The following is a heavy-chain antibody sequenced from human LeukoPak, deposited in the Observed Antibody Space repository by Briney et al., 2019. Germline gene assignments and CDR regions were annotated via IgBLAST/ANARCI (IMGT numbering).Heavy chain of an antibody. CDR3: ARGGWYPEY. D-gene: IGHD6-19*01. V-gene: IGHV3-7*01. CDR2: IKQDGSEK. Sequence: GGSLRLSCAASGFTFSSYAMSWVRQAPGKGLEWVAKIKQDGSEKHYVDSVKGRFTISRDNARNSVDLQMNSLRAEDTAVYYCARGGWYPEYWGQGSLVTVSS. J-gene: IGHJ4*02. CDR1: GFTFSSYA.